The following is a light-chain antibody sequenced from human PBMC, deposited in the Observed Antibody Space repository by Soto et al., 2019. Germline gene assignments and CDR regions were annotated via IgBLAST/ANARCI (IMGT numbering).Light chain of an antibody. Sequence: EVVMTQSPATLSVSPGERATLSCRASQTVGTYVAWYQHRPGQAPRLLIYGASTRATGVPARFSGSGSGTEFTLTISSLQSEDFAVYCCQQYDNLPPWTFGQGTKVEVK. CDR2: GAS. V-gene: IGKV3-15*01. CDR3: QQYDNLPPWT. J-gene: IGKJ1*01. CDR1: QTVGTY.